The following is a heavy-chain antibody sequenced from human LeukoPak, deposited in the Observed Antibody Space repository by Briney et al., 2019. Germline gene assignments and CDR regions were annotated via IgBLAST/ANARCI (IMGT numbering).Heavy chain of an antibody. CDR1: GFTFSNYN. J-gene: IGHJ4*02. V-gene: IGHV3-21*04. CDR2: ISSSTYI. CDR3: AKDPPDY. Sequence: GGSLRLSCAASGFTFSNYNMNWVRQAPGKGLEWVSSISSSTYIYYADSVKGRFTISRDNAKNSLYLQMNSLRAEDTAVYYCAKDPPDYWGQGTLVTVSS.